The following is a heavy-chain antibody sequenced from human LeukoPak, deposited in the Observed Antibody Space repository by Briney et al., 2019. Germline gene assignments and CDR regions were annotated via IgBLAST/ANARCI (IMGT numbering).Heavy chain of an antibody. D-gene: IGHD2-15*01. CDR1: GGSISSSSYY. CDR3: ARHVYVVYLDY. Sequence: SETLSLTCTVSGGSISSSSYYWGWIRQPPGKGLEWIGSIYYSGSTYYNPSLKRRVTISVDTSKNQFALKLSSVTAADTALYYCARHVYVVYLDYWGQGTLVTVSS. V-gene: IGHV4-39*01. CDR2: IYYSGST. J-gene: IGHJ4*02.